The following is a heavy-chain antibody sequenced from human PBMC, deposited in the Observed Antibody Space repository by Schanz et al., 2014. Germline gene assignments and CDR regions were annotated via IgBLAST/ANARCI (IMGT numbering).Heavy chain of an antibody. CDR1: GFTFSSHW. CDR2: INSVGSNT. D-gene: IGHD6-19*01. Sequence: EVQLLESGGGLVQPGGSLRLSCAASGFTFSSHWMHWVRQDPGKGLVWVARINSVGSNTDYADSVTGRFTISRDNSKNTLYLQMNSLRAEDTAVYYCAASSGWHPSTDYWGQGTLVTVSS. CDR3: AASSGWHPSTDY. V-gene: IGHV3-74*01. J-gene: IGHJ4*02.